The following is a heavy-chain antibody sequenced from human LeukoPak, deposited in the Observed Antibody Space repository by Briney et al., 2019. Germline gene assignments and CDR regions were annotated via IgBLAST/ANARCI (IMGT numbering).Heavy chain of an antibody. Sequence: SETLSLTCTVPGGSIRSYYWSWIRQPPGKGLEWIGYIYYSGSTNYNPSLKSRVSISVDTSKNQFSLKLSSVTAADTAVYYCARTGSTVTMLYPFDHWGQGTLVTVSS. D-gene: IGHD4-17*01. CDR1: GGSIRSYY. V-gene: IGHV4-59*01. CDR3: ARTGSTVTMLYPFDH. CDR2: IYYSGST. J-gene: IGHJ4*02.